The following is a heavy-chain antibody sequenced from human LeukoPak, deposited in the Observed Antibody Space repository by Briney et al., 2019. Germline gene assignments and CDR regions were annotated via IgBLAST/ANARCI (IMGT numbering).Heavy chain of an antibody. D-gene: IGHD3-16*02. J-gene: IGHJ4*02. Sequence: PSETLSLTCTVSGGSISSYYWSWIRQPPGKGLEWIGYIFYTGSTNYNPSLKSRVTISVLTSKNQFSLKLSSVTAADTAVYYCARVVRDYVWGSYRFPDYWGQGTLVTVSS. CDR3: ARVVRDYVWGSYRFPDY. CDR2: IFYTGST. V-gene: IGHV4-59*12. CDR1: GGSISSYY.